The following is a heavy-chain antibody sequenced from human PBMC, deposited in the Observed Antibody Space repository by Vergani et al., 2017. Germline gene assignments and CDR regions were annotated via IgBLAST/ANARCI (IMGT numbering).Heavy chain of an antibody. V-gene: IGHV1-2*02. J-gene: IGHJ4*02. CDR1: GYTFTGYY. D-gene: IGHD3-22*01. Sequence: QVQLVQSGAEVKKPGASVKVSCKASGYTFTGYYMHWVRQAPGQGLEWMGWINPNSGGTNYAQKFQGRVTMTRDTSISPAYMELSRLRSDDTAVYYCARDGDYYDSSGQCHYWGQGTLVTVSS. CDR3: ARDGDYYDSSGQCHY. CDR2: INPNSGGT.